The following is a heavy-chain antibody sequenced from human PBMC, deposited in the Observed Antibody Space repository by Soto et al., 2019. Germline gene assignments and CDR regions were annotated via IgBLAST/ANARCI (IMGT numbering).Heavy chain of an antibody. Sequence: HPGGSLRLSCAASGFTFSSYAMSWVRQAPGKGLEWVSAISGSGGSTYYTDSVKGRFTISRDNSKNTLYLQMNSLRAEDTAVYYCAKKMIVTDEIVGATYDVNFDYWGQGTLVTVSS. CDR1: GFTFSSYA. CDR3: AKKMIVTDEIVGATYDVNFDY. D-gene: IGHD1-26*01. CDR2: ISGSGGST. V-gene: IGHV3-23*01. J-gene: IGHJ4*02.